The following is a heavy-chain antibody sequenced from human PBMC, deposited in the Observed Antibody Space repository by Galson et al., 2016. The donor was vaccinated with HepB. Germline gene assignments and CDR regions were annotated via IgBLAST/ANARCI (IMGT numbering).Heavy chain of an antibody. V-gene: IGHV4-39*01. Sequence: ETLSLTCTVSGGSISSSRYYWAWIRQPPGKGLEWMGSTYYSGNTYYNPSLTSRVTISVDSSKNQFSLKLTSVTVADTAVYYCASRFRRTAWYSTHGFDPWGQGTLVTVSS. D-gene: IGHD2-15*01. J-gene: IGHJ5*02. CDR3: ASRFRRTAWYSTHGFDP. CDR1: GGSISSSRYY. CDR2: TYYSGNT.